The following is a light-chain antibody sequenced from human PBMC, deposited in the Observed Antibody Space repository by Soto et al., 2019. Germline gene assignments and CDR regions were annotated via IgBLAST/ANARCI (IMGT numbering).Light chain of an antibody. V-gene: IGKV3-20*01. CDR3: QQYGSSPLYT. CDR2: AAS. J-gene: IGKJ2*01. Sequence: EMVLTQSPGTLSLSPGERATLSCRASQSVRSSYLAWYQQRPGQALRLLIYAASTRATGIPDRFSGSGSETDFTLTISSLEPEDFAVYYCQQYGSSPLYTFGRGTKLEIK. CDR1: QSVRSSY.